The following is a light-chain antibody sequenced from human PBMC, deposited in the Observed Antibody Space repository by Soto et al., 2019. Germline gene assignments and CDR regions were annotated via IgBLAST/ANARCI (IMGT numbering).Light chain of an antibody. Sequence: EIVLTQSPGTLSLSPGERATLSCRASPSVSGSNLAWYQQKPGQAPRLLIYGASTRATGIPDRFSGSGSDTDFSLTIRRLDPEDFAMYYCLLYFSPDRYTFGPGTKVQIK. CDR3: LLYFSPDRYT. CDR1: PSVSGSN. V-gene: IGKV3-20*01. CDR2: GAS. J-gene: IGKJ2*01.